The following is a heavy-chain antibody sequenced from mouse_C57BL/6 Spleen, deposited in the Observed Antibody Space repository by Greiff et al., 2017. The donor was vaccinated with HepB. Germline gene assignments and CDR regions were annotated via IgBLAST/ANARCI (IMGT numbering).Heavy chain of an antibody. V-gene: IGHV1-39*01. CDR3: ARWYYGSSFAWFAY. J-gene: IGHJ3*01. CDR1: GYSFTDYN. CDR2: INPNYGTT. D-gene: IGHD1-1*01. Sequence: QLQQSGPELVKPGASVKISCKASGYSFTDYNMNWVKQSNGKSLEWIGVINPNYGTTSYNQKFKGKATLTVDQSSSTAYMQLNSLTSEDSAVYYCARWYYGSSFAWFAYWGQGTLVTVSA.